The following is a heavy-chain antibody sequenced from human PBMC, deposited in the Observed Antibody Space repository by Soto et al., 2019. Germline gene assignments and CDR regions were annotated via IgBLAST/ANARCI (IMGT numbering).Heavy chain of an antibody. D-gene: IGHD3-10*01. V-gene: IGHV3-13*01. CDR3: ARAPTYGSGSYYFDY. CDR2: IGTAGDT. CDR1: GFTFSSYD. Sequence: HPGGSLRLCCAASGFTFSSYDMHWVRHATGKGLEWVSAIGTAGDTYYPGSVKGRFTISRENAKNSLYLQMNSLRAGDTAVYYCARAPTYGSGSYYFDYWGQGTLVTVSS. J-gene: IGHJ4*02.